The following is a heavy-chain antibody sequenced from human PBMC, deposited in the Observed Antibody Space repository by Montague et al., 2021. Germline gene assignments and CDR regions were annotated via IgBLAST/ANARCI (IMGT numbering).Heavy chain of an antibody. CDR3: VRQSVSGKFDY. Sequence: SAISGDSVSSNSVTWHWIRQSPSRGLEWLGRTYYRSKWANDYALSVRSRITFNPDTSKNQFSLQLDSVTPEDTAVHYCVRQSVSGKFDYWGQGTRVTVSS. V-gene: IGHV6-1*01. J-gene: IGHJ4*02. CDR1: GDSVSSNSVT. D-gene: IGHD6-19*01. CDR2: TYYRSKWAN.